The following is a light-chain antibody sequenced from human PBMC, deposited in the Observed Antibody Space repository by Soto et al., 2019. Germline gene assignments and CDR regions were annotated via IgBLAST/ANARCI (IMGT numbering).Light chain of an antibody. CDR1: QSVKSN. Sequence: IMMTQSPATLSVSPGERATLSCRASQSVKSNLAWYQQKPGQAPRLLIYGASTRATGIPARFSGSGSGTDFTLTISRLEPEDFAMYYCHQYGSSPPVTFGQGTRLEIK. CDR2: GAS. V-gene: IGKV3-15*01. CDR3: HQYGSSPPVT. J-gene: IGKJ5*01.